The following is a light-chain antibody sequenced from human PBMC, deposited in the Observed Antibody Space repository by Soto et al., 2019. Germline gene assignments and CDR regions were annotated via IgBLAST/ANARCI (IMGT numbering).Light chain of an antibody. CDR3: QQYNGSPPWT. CDR2: DVS. J-gene: IGKJ1*01. Sequence: EIVLTQSPGTLSLSPGERATLSCRASQSVSSTYLAWYQQKPGQTPRLLIYDVSTRANGVPARFSGRGSGTEFTLTISSLQSEDFALYYCQQYNGSPPWTFGQGTKVDIK. V-gene: IGKV3-15*01. CDR1: QSVSSTY.